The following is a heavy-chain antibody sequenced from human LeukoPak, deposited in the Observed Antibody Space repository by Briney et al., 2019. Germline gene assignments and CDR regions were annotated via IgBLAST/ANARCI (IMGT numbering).Heavy chain of an antibody. CDR1: GGSFSGYY. CDR3: ASTSIAAAGTVDY. D-gene: IGHD6-13*01. V-gene: IGHV4-34*01. J-gene: IGHJ4*02. Sequence: SETLSLTCAVYGGSFSGYYWSWIRQPPGKGLEWIGEINHSGSTNYNPSLKSRVTISVDTSKNQFSLKLSSVTAADTAVYYCASTSIAAAGTVDYWGQGTLVTVSS. CDR2: INHSGST.